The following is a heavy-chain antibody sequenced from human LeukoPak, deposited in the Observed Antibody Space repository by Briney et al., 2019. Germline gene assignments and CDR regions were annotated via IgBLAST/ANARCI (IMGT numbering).Heavy chain of an antibody. J-gene: IGHJ5*02. Sequence: SETLSLTCAVYGGSFSVYYWGWIRQPPGMGLEWIGTMFYTGTTYNNPSLKSRVTISVDTSKNQFSLKLSSVTAADTALYYCARISPVLLWFGERGGWFDPWGQGTLVTVSS. CDR2: MFYTGTT. CDR3: ARISPVLLWFGERGGWFDP. V-gene: IGHV4-34*12. D-gene: IGHD3-10*01. CDR1: GGSFSVYY.